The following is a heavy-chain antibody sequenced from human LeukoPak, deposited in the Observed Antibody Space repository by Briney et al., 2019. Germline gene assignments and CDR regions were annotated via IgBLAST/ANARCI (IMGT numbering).Heavy chain of an antibody. CDR3: AKETGSAVGSTDFDY. CDR2: ISYDRSNK. J-gene: IGHJ4*02. Sequence: GGSLRLSCAASGFTFSSYNMHWVRQAPGKGLEWVAVISYDRSNKYYADSVKGRFTISRDNSKNTLYLQMNSPRAEDTAVYYCAKETGSAVGSTDFDYWGQGTLVTVSS. CDR1: GFTFSSYN. D-gene: IGHD4-17*01. V-gene: IGHV3-30*18.